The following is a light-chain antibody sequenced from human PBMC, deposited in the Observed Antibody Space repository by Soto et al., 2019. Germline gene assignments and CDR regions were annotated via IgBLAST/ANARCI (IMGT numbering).Light chain of an antibody. CDR1: QSISSY. V-gene: IGKV1-39*01. CDR2: AAS. J-gene: IGKJ1*01. CDR3: QQSYSTPPGT. Sequence: DIQMTQSPSSVSASVGDRVTIACRASQSISSYLNWYQQKPGKAPKLLIYAASSLQSGVPSRFSGSGSGTDFTLTISSLQPEDFATYYCQQSYSTPPGTFGQGTKVDIK.